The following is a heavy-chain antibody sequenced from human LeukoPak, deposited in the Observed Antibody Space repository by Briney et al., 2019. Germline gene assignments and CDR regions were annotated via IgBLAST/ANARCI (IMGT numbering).Heavy chain of an antibody. CDR3: ARDSGLSGYDLLDY. Sequence: GGSLRLSCVASGFTFSTYWMTWVRQAPGKGLEWVANIKHDGSGRYYVDSVKGRFTISRDNAKNSVYLQMSSLRAEDTAVYYCARDSGLSGYDLLDYWGQGTLVTVSS. V-gene: IGHV3-7*01. J-gene: IGHJ4*02. D-gene: IGHD5-12*01. CDR2: IKHDGSGR. CDR1: GFTFSTYW.